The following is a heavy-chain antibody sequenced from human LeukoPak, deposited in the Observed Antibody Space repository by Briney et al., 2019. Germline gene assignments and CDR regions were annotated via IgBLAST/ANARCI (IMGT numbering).Heavy chain of an antibody. J-gene: IGHJ4*02. CDR1: GFSFTNFW. Sequence: GGSLRLSCAVSGFSFTNFWMSWVRRAPGRGLEWVANIHPEGNEKYHVESVKGRFTISRDNTKNLLFLQMNGLRVEDTAVYYCARGDAFSGDHWGQGTLVTVSS. CDR2: IHPEGNEK. CDR3: ARGDAFSGDH. V-gene: IGHV3-7*04.